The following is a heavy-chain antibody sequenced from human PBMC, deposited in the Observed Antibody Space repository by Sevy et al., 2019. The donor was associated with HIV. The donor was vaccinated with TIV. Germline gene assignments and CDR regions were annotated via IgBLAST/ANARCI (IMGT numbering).Heavy chain of an antibody. V-gene: IGHV3-33*01. CDR3: ASDGNRYYDFLIYGMDV. D-gene: IGHD3-9*01. J-gene: IGHJ6*02. CDR1: GFTFSSCG. Sequence: GGSLRLSCAASGFTFSSCGMYWVRQAPGKGLEWVAVIWYDGSNKYYADTVNGRFTISRDNSKNTPYLQMNSLRPEVTAVYYCASDGNRYYDFLIYGMDVWGQGTTVTVSS. CDR2: IWYDGSNK.